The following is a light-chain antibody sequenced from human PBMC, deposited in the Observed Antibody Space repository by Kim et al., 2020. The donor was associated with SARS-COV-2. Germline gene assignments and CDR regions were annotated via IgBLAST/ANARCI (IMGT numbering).Light chain of an antibody. V-gene: IGKV3-20*01. CDR1: QNVATSY. CDR2: ATS. Sequence: SPGERATLSCKASQNVATSYLAWYQQKPGQAPRLLIYATSFRATGIPDRFSGSGSGTDFTLTISRLEPEDFAVYYCQHFVTSPWTFGPGTKVDIK. J-gene: IGKJ1*01. CDR3: QHFVTSPWT.